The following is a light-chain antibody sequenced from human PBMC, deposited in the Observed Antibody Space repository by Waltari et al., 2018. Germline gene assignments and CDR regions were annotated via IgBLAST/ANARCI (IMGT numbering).Light chain of an antibody. CDR3: SSYTSSSTVV. V-gene: IGLV2-14*01. Sequence: QSALTQPASVSGSPGQSITIPCTGTSSDVGGHNYVSWYQHHPGKAPKLMIYEVNNRPSGVSTRFSGSKSGNTASLTISDLQAEDEADYHCSSYTSSSTVVFGGGTKLTVL. CDR1: SSDVGGHNY. CDR2: EVN. J-gene: IGLJ2*01.